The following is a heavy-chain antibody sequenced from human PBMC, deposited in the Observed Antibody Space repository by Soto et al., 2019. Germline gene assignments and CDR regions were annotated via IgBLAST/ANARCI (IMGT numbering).Heavy chain of an antibody. CDR3: ARGIVGDYNEVFDI. Sequence: PSQTLSLTCAISGDSVSSNSVAWNWIRQSPSRGLEWLGRTYYISKWYNDYAISVKSRITINPDTSKNQISLQLNSVTPEDTAVYYCARGIVGDYNEVFDIWGQGTMVTVSS. V-gene: IGHV6-1*01. CDR2: TYYISKWYN. J-gene: IGHJ3*02. CDR1: GDSVSSNSVA. D-gene: IGHD1-26*01.